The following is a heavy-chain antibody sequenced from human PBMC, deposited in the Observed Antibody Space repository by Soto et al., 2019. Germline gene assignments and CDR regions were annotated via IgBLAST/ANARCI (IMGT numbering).Heavy chain of an antibody. D-gene: IGHD3-22*01. CDR3: ARPIEGGSSGYYH. CDR2: FYYSGST. CDR1: GGSISSSNYY. V-gene: IGHV4-39*01. J-gene: IGHJ5*02. Sequence: QLQLQESGPGLVKPSETLSLTCTVSGGSISSSNYYWAWIRQPPGKGLEWIGSFYYSGSTYYKPTLKSRVSISVDTSKNQFSLKLSSVPAADTAVYYCARPIEGGSSGYYHWGQGTLVTVSS.